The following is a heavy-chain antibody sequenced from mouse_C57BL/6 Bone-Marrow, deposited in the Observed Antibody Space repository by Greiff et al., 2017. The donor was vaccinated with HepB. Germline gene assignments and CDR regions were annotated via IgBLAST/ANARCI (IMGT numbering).Heavy chain of an antibody. J-gene: IGHJ4*01. CDR2: IDPSDSYT. Sequence: QVQLQQPGAELVKPGASVKLSCKASGYTFTSYWMQWVKQRPGQGLEWIGEIDPSDSYTNYNQKFKGKATLTVDTSSSTAYMQLSSLTSEDSAVYYCARFYGSSYYAMDYGGQGTSVTVSS. V-gene: IGHV1-50*01. D-gene: IGHD1-1*01. CDR3: ARFYGSSYYAMDY. CDR1: GYTFTSYW.